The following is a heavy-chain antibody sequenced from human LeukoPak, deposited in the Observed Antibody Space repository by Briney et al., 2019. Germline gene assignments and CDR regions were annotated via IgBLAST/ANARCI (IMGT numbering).Heavy chain of an antibody. CDR3: ARRNNWFDP. CDR1: GDSFSYFY. V-gene: IGHV4-59*12. CDR2: IYNSGST. J-gene: IGHJ5*02. Sequence: PSETLSLTCTVSGDSFSYFYRSWIRQPPGKGLEWIGYIYNSGSTSYNPSLKSRVTISLDTSQNQFSLRLSSVTAADTAVYYCARRNNWFDPWGQGTLVTVSS.